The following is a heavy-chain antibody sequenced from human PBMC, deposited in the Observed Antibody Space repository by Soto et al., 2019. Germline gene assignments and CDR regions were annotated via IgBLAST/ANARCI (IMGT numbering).Heavy chain of an antibody. CDR3: ARSVVHQWLVHDAFDI. CDR1: GGSISSSY. Sequence: QVQLQESGPGLVKPSETLSLTCTVSGGSISSSYWSWIRQPPGKGLEWIAYIYYSGTTNYNPSLERRVTTSIETSKNQFSLRLTSVTAADTAVYYCARSVVHQWLVHDAFDIWGQGTLVTVSS. D-gene: IGHD6-19*01. V-gene: IGHV4-59*01. J-gene: IGHJ3*02. CDR2: IYYSGTT.